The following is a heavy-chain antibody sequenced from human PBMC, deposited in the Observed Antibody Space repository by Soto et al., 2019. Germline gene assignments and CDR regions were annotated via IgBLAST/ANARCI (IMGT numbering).Heavy chain of an antibody. Sequence: GGSLRLSCAASGFTFSSYGMHWVRQAPGKGLEWVAVISYDGSNKYYADSVKGRFTISRDNSKNTLYLQMNSLRAEDTAVYYCAKDRDNKRYYYYGMDVWGQGTTVTVS. D-gene: IGHD3-10*01. CDR1: GFTFSSYG. CDR2: ISYDGSNK. J-gene: IGHJ6*02. CDR3: AKDRDNKRYYYYGMDV. V-gene: IGHV3-30*18.